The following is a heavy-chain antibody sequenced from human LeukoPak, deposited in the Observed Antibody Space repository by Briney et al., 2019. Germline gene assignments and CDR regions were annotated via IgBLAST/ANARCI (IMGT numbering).Heavy chain of an antibody. CDR1: GGSISSGDYY. CDR2: IYYSGST. CDR3: ARVGPGEKHSSSSWGAVFDY. D-gene: IGHD6-6*01. V-gene: IGHV4-30-4*08. Sequence: PSETLSLTCTVSGGSISSGDYYWSWIRQPPGKGLEWIGYIYYSGSTYYNPSLKSRVTISVDTSKNQFSLKLSSVTAADTAVYYCARVGPGEKHSSSSWGAVFDYWGQGTLVTVSS. J-gene: IGHJ4*02.